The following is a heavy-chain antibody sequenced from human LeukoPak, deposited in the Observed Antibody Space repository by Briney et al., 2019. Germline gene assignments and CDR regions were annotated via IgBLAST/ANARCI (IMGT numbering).Heavy chain of an antibody. J-gene: IGHJ5*02. D-gene: IGHD3-16*02. V-gene: IGHV1-69*13. CDR3: ASAGGLGELSFNWFDP. CDR2: IIPIFGTA. CDR1: GGTFSSYA. Sequence: ASVKVSCKASGGTFSSYAISWVRQAPGQGLEWMGGIIPIFGTANYAQKFQGRVTITADESTSTAYMELSSLRPEDTAVYYCASAGGLGELSFNWFDPWGQGTLVTVSS.